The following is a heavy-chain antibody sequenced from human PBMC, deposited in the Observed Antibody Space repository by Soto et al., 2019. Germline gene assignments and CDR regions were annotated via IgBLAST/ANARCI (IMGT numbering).Heavy chain of an antibody. CDR3: AKFFVETGGSSGWPWSFHY. CDR1: GFTFSSYA. Sequence: EVQLLESGGGLVQPGRSLRLSCAASGFTFSSYAMSWVRQAPGKGLEWVSAISGSGGTTYYADSVKGRFTISRDNSKKPLVLQMKRLRAEDTALYFLAKFFVETGGSSGWPWSFHYWGQGTLVTVSS. V-gene: IGHV3-23*01. J-gene: IGHJ4*02. CDR2: ISGSGGTT. D-gene: IGHD6-25*01.